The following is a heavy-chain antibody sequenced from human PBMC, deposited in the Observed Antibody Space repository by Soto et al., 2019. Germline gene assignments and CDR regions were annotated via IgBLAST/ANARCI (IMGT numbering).Heavy chain of an antibody. CDR1: GGSFSGYY. CDR2: INHSGST. Sequence: SETLSLTCAVYGGSFSGYYWSWIRQPPGKGLEWIGEINHSGSTNYNPSLKSRVTISVDTSKNQFSLKLSSVTAADTAVYYCVTRGGWYQVYYGMDVWGQGTTVTVSS. J-gene: IGHJ6*02. V-gene: IGHV4-34*01. D-gene: IGHD6-19*01. CDR3: VTRGGWYQVYYGMDV.